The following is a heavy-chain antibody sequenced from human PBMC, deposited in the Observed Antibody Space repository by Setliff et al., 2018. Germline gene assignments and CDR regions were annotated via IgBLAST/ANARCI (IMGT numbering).Heavy chain of an antibody. CDR3: ASLPYYDSSGYSLSYY. J-gene: IGHJ4*02. CDR2: IYYSGST. Sequence: SETLSLTCSVSGGSISSYYWGWIRQPPGKGLEWIGSIYYSGSTYYNPSLKSRVTISVDTSKNQFSLKLSSVTAADTAVYYCASLPYYDSSGYSLSYYWGQGTLVTVSS. CDR1: GGSISSYY. D-gene: IGHD3-22*01. V-gene: IGHV4-39*01.